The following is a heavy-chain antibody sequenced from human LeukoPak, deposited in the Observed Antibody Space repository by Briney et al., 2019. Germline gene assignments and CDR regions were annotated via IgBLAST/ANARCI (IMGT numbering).Heavy chain of an antibody. D-gene: IGHD6-19*01. J-gene: IGHJ4*02. Sequence: ASVKVSCKASGYTFTGYYIHWMRQAPGQGLEWMGRINPNSGGTNYAQKFQGRVTMTRDTSISTAYMDLSRLTSGDTAVYYCASNLGYSNGNWGQGTLVTVSS. CDR1: GYTFTGYY. V-gene: IGHV1-2*06. CDR2: INPNSGGT. CDR3: ASNLGYSNGN.